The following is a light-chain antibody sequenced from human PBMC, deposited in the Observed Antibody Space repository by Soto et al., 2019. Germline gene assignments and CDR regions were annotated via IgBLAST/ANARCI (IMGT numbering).Light chain of an antibody. J-gene: IGKJ4*01. CDR3: QQYGSSPLT. V-gene: IGKV3-20*01. CDR1: QSVSSSY. Sequence: NGLTQSPGTLSLSPGERATLSCRASQSVSSSYLAWYQQKPGQAPRLLIYGASSRATGIPDRFSGSGSGTDFTLTISRLEPEDFAVYYCQQYGSSPLTFGGGTKVEIK. CDR2: GAS.